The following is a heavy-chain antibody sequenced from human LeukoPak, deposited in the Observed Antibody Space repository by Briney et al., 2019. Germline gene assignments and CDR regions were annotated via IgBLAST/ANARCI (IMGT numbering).Heavy chain of an antibody. J-gene: IGHJ4*02. V-gene: IGHV4-39*01. CDR3: GRLVAGTTLYFDY. D-gene: IGHD6-19*01. CDR1: GGSISSSSYY. Sequence: SETLSLTCTVSGGSISSSSYYRGWIRQPPGKGLEWIGSIYYSGSTYYNPSLKSRVTISVDTSKNQFSLKLSSVTAADTAVYYCGRLVAGTTLYFDYWGQGTLVTVSS. CDR2: IYYSGST.